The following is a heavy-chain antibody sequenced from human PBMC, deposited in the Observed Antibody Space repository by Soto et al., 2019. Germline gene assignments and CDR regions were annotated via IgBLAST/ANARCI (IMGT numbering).Heavy chain of an antibody. J-gene: IGHJ4*02. CDR1: GGSISSTDYY. Sequence: SETLSLTCTVSGGSISSTDYYWGWTRLPPGQGLEWLASMYYNVNTYYNPSLKSRVTISVDTSNNQFSLKLSSVTATDTAVYYCARRRDPDDAYFDYWGQGTLVTVSS. V-gene: IGHV4-39*01. D-gene: IGHD3-3*01. CDR3: ARRRDPDDAYFDY. CDR2: MYYNVNT.